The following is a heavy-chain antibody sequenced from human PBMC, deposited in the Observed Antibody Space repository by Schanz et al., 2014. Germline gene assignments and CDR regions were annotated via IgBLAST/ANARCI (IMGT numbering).Heavy chain of an antibody. CDR1: GGTFTSYA. V-gene: IGHV1-69*04. J-gene: IGHJ6*02. CDR3: NMEIKSLRSDASAVYYCATIGVNDYWRFGLDL. CDR2: IIPIVDIT. Sequence: QVQLVQSGAEVRKPGSSVRVSCKASGGTFTSYAFSWVRQAPGQGLEWMGRIIPIVDITNYAQKFLGRITNNVASTNYAKLFLCRVMITATTSTSTDNMEIKSLRSDASAVYYCATIGVNDYWRFGLDLWGQGTTVTVSS. D-gene: IGHD3-10*01.